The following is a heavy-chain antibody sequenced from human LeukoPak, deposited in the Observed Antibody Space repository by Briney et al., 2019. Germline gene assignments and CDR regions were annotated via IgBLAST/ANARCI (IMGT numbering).Heavy chain of an antibody. D-gene: IGHD4-17*01. CDR3: ATLSTYGDQIDY. CDR2: ISYDGSNK. CDR1: GFTFSSYA. Sequence: PGRSLRLSCAASGFTFSSYAMHWVRQAPGKRLEWVAVISYDGSNKYYADSVKGRFTISRDNPKNTLYLQMNSLRAEDTAVYYCATLSTYGDQIDYWGQGTLVTVPS. V-gene: IGHV3-30-3*01. J-gene: IGHJ4*02.